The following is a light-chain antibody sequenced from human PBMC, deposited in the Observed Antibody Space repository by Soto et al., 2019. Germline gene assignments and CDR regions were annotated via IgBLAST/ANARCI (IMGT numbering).Light chain of an antibody. J-gene: IGKJ2*01. CDR1: QGISNY. V-gene: IGKV1-27*01. CDR3: QHYNNAPYT. Sequence: DIQMTQSPSSLSASVGDRVTITCRASQGISNYLAWYQQKPGKVPKLLIYSASTLQSGVPSRFSGSGSGTDFTLTISSLEPVDVATYYCQHYNNAPYTFGQGTKLEIK. CDR2: SAS.